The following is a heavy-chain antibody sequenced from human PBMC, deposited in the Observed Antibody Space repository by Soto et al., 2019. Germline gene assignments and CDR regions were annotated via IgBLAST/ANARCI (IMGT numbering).Heavy chain of an antibody. Sequence: SETLSLTCTVSGGYISGSTSYWGWIRQPPGKGLEWIGNIYYSGNTYYHPSLKSRLTISVDTSKNQFSLRLSSVTAADTAVYYCVSRRDGYNLFTDYWGQGTLVTVSS. J-gene: IGHJ4*02. CDR1: GGYISGSTSY. D-gene: IGHD5-12*01. CDR3: VSRRDGYNLFTDY. V-gene: IGHV4-39*01. CDR2: IYYSGNT.